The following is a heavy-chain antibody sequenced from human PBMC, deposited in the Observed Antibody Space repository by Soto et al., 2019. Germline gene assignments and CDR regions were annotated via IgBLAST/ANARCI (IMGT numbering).Heavy chain of an antibody. CDR2: INPNRGGT. Sequence: AVQVSCLDCLWSFNGYYMLRVRLDPGQGLEGMGWINPNRGGTNYAQQSQRQVTMTRDTSLSTAHVELSRLRSDDTAVYYLSRAYSNCVEVSDYWGQGTLVTVSS. D-gene: IGHD4-4*01. CDR1: LWSFNGYY. CDR3: SRAYSNCVEVSDY. J-gene: IGHJ4*02. V-gene: IGHV1-2*02.